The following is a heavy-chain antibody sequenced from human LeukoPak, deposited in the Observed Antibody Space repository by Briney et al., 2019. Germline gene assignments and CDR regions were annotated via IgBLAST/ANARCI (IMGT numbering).Heavy chain of an antibody. CDR1: GGSISSYY. CDR2: IYYSGST. J-gene: IGHJ2*01. V-gene: IGHV4-59*12. Sequence: SETLSLTCTVSGGSISSYYWSWIRQPPGKGLEWIGYIYYSGSTNYNPSLKSRVTMSVDTSKNQFSLKLSSVTAADTAVYYCARITVTNPSYWYFDLWGRGTLVTVSS. D-gene: IGHD4-11*01. CDR3: ARITVTNPSYWYFDL.